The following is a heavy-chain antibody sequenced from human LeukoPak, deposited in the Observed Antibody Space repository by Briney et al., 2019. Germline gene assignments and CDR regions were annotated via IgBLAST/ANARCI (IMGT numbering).Heavy chain of an antibody. CDR3: ARARGIAAAGDYFDY. CDR2: ISSSNNYT. CDR1: GFTFSYYS. Sequence: GGSLRLSCAASGFTFSYYSVNWVRQAPGKGLVWVSSISSSNNYTYYADSVKGRFTISRDNAKNSLYLQMNSLRAEDTAVYYCARARGIAAAGDYFDYWGQGTLVTVSS. V-gene: IGHV3-21*01. D-gene: IGHD6-13*01. J-gene: IGHJ4*02.